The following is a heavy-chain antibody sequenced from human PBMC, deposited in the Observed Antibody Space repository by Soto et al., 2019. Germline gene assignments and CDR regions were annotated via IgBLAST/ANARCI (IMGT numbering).Heavy chain of an antibody. CDR2: ISYDGSNK. V-gene: IGHV3-30*18. J-gene: IGHJ6*02. D-gene: IGHD3-22*01. CDR3: AKDGYDSAGDYYGMDV. CDR1: GFTFSSYG. Sequence: QVPLVESGGGVVQPGRSLRLSCAASGFTFSSYGMHWVRQAPGKGLEWVAVISYDGSNKYYADSVKGRFTISRDNSKNTLYLQMNSLRAEDTAVYYCAKDGYDSAGDYYGMDVWGQGTTVTVSS.